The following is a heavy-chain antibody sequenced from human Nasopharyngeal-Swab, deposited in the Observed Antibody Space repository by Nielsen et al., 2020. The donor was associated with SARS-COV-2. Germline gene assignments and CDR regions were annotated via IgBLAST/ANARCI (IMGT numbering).Heavy chain of an antibody. CDR1: GLTFSNAW. J-gene: IGHJ4*02. V-gene: IGHV3-15*01. D-gene: IGHD5-12*01. CDR3: AKGMGDDYHDTSGPDY. Sequence: GESLKISCAASGLTFSNAWMSWVRQAPGKGLEWVGRIKSKIDGGTTDYAAPVKGRLTISRDDSKNTLYLQMNSLKTEDTAVYYCAKGMGDDYHDTSGPDYWGQGTLVTVSS. CDR2: IKSKIDGGTT.